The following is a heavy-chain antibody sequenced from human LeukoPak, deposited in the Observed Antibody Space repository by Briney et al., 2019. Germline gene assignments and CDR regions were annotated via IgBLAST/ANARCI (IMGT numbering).Heavy chain of an antibody. Sequence: SETLSLTCTVSGGSISGSTYYWGWIRQPPGGGLEWIGSFYYRGNTYYNPSLESRVTISVDTSKNQFSLKLSSVTAADTAVYYRARGALRYFDWLSYFDYWGQGTLVTVSS. V-gene: IGHV4-39*01. D-gene: IGHD3-9*01. CDR1: GGSISGSTYY. J-gene: IGHJ4*02. CDR3: ARGALRYFDWLSYFDY. CDR2: FYYRGNT.